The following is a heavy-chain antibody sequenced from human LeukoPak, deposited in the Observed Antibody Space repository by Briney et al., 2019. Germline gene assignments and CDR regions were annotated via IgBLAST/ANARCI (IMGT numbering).Heavy chain of an antibody. CDR3: ARVKSYYYDTSDKDAFDI. V-gene: IGHV1-46*01. CDR1: GYTFTGYH. Sequence: GASVKVSRKASGYTFTGYHMHWVRQAPGQGLEWMGIINPRGGSTSYTQKFQGRVTMTRDTSTSTVYMELSSLRSEDTAVYYCARVKSYYYDTSDKDAFDIWGQGTMVTVSS. D-gene: IGHD3-22*01. J-gene: IGHJ3*02. CDR2: INPRGGST.